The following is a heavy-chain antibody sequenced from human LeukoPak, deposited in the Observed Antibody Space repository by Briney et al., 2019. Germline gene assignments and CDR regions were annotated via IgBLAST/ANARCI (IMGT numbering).Heavy chain of an antibody. CDR2: IYSGGST. Sequence: GGSLRLPCAASGFTVSSNYMSWVRQAPGKGLEWVSVIYSGGSTYYADSVKGRFTISRDNSKNTLYLQMNSLRAEDTAVYYCARGTVTSLYGMDVWGQGTTVTVSS. V-gene: IGHV3-66*01. CDR1: GFTVSSNY. CDR3: ARGTVTSLYGMDV. J-gene: IGHJ6*02. D-gene: IGHD4-17*01.